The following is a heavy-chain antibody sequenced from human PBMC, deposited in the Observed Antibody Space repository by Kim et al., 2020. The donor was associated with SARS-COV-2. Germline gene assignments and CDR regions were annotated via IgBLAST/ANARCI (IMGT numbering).Heavy chain of an antibody. CDR1: GFTFSSYG. Sequence: GGSLRLSCAASGFTFSSYGMHWVRQAPGKGLEWVAVIWYDGSNKYYADSVKGRFTISRDNSKNTLYLQMNSLRAEDTAVYYCARDPSGGWQLVGGVWGQGTLVTVSS. D-gene: IGHD6-6*01. CDR2: IWYDGSNK. CDR3: ARDPSGGWQLVGGV. J-gene: IGHJ4*02. V-gene: IGHV3-33*01.